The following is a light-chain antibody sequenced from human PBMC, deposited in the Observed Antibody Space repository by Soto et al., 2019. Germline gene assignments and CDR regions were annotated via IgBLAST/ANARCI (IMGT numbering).Light chain of an antibody. Sequence: DIQMTQSPSTLSASVGDRVTITCRASQSIGSWLAWYQQKPGKAPRLLIYKASSLESGVPSRFSGSGSGTEFTLTISSLQPDDSATYYCQQYDSYCTFGGGTKVDI. J-gene: IGKJ4*01. V-gene: IGKV1-5*03. CDR3: QQYDSYCT. CDR1: QSIGSW. CDR2: KAS.